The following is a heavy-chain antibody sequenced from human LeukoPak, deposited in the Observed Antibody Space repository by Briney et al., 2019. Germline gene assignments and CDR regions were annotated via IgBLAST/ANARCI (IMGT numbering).Heavy chain of an antibody. CDR2: ISWDGGST. J-gene: IGHJ6*03. CDR3: ATGGSGSYLGDYYYMDV. CDR1: GFTFDDYT. D-gene: IGHD3-10*01. V-gene: IGHV3-43*01. Sequence: GGSLRLSCAASGFTFDDYTMHWVRQAPGKGLEWVSLISWDGGSTYYADSVKGRFTISRDNSKNSLYLQMNSLRTEDTALYYCATGGSGSYLGDYYYMDVWGKGTTVTVSS.